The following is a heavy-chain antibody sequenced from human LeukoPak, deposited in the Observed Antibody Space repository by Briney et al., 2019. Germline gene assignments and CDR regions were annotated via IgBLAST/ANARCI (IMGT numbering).Heavy chain of an antibody. Sequence: GGSLRLSCAASGFTFSSYAMSWVRQAPGKGLEWVSAISGSGGSTYYTDSVKGRFTISRDNSKNTLYLQMNSLRAEDTAIYYCANNQGIAAAGTDYWGQGALVTVSS. J-gene: IGHJ4*02. V-gene: IGHV3-23*01. D-gene: IGHD6-13*01. CDR3: ANNQGIAAAGTDY. CDR2: ISGSGGST. CDR1: GFTFSSYA.